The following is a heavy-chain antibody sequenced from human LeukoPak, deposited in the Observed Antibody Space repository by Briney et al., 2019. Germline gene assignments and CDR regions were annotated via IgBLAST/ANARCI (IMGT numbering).Heavy chain of an antibody. D-gene: IGHD2-8*01. CDR1: GFTFSSYE. J-gene: IGHJ3*02. V-gene: IGHV3-48*01. CDR2: ISSSSSTI. CDR3: ARDGNGAFDI. Sequence: PGGSLRLSCAASGFTFSSYEMNWVRQAPGKGLEWVSYISSSSSTIYYADSVKGRFTISRDNAKNSLYLQMNSLRAEDTAVYYCARDGNGAFDIWGQGTMVTVSS.